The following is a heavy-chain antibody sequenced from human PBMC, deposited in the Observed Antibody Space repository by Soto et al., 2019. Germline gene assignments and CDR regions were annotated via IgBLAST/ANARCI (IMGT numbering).Heavy chain of an antibody. Sequence: ASVKVSCKASGYTFTSYGISWVRQAPGQGLEWMGWISAYNGNTNYAQKLQGRVTMTTDTSTSTAYMELRSLRSDDTAVYYCARVVKPSHSSSWLYYYYYMDVWGKGTTVTVSS. V-gene: IGHV1-18*01. J-gene: IGHJ6*03. D-gene: IGHD6-13*01. CDR1: GYTFTSYG. CDR3: ARVVKPSHSSSWLYYYYYMDV. CDR2: ISAYNGNT.